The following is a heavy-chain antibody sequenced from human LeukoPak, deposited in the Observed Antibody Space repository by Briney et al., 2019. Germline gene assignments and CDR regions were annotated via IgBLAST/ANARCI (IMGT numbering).Heavy chain of an antibody. CDR3: AKDSRPSNWGWPVYFDY. Sequence: GGSLRLSCAASGFTFSSYAMSWVRQAPGKGLEWVSAISGSGGSTYYADSVKGRFTISRDNSKNTLYLQMNSLRAEDTAVYYCAKDSRPSNWGWPVYFDYWGQGTLVTVSS. CDR2: ISGSGGST. CDR1: GFTFSSYA. V-gene: IGHV3-23*01. J-gene: IGHJ4*02. D-gene: IGHD7-27*01.